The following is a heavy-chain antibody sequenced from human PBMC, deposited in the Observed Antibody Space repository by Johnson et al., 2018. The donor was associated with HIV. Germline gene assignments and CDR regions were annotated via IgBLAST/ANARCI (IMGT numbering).Heavy chain of an antibody. J-gene: IGHJ3*02. V-gene: IGHV3-NL1*01. D-gene: IGHD6-19*01. Sequence: QMQLVESGGGVVQPGRSLRLSCAASGFTFSSYAMHWVRQAPGKGLEWVAVIYSGGSTYYADSVKGRFTISRDNSKNTLYLQMNSLRAEDTAVYYCARDRPSGWPDAFDIWGQGTMVTVSS. CDR1: GFTFSSYA. CDR3: ARDRPSGWPDAFDI. CDR2: IYSGGST.